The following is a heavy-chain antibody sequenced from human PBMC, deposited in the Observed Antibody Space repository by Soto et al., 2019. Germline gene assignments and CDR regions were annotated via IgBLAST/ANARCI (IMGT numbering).Heavy chain of an antibody. V-gene: IGHV3-33*01. CDR1: GFTFSRYG. D-gene: IGHD3-22*01. CDR2: IWHDGSKE. Sequence: VQVVESGGGVVQPGTSLRLSCGASGFTFSRYGMLWVRQAPGKGLEWVGEIWHDGSKEYYADSVKGRFTISRDNSKNMVYLQMNSLRAEDTAVYYCARDIDTSSYYSYFDSWGQGTLVTVSS. CDR3: ARDIDTSSYYSYFDS. J-gene: IGHJ4*02.